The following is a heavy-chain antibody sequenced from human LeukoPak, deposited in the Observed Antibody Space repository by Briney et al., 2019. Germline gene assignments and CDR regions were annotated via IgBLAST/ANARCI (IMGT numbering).Heavy chain of an antibody. J-gene: IGHJ4*02. CDR2: IRYDGSNK. CDR1: GFTFSSYG. V-gene: IGHV3-30*02. CDR3: AKNLHGIRTPLGALDY. Sequence: PGGSLRLSCAASGFTFSSYGMHWVRQAPGKGLEWVAFIRYDGSNKYYADSVKGRFTISRDNSKNTLYLQMNSLRAEDTAVYYCAKNLHGIRTPLGALDYWGQGTLVTVSS. D-gene: IGHD3-16*01.